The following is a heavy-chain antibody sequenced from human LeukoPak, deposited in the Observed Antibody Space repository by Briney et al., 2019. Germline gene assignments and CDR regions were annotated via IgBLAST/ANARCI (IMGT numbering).Heavy chain of an antibody. Sequence: GASVKVSCKASGYTLTGYYMHRVREAPGQGLEWMGRINPNSGGTNYAQKFQGRVTMTRDTSISTAYMELSRLRSDDTAVYYCARLVRNYYYMDVWGKGTTVTVSS. V-gene: IGHV1-2*06. CDR1: GYTLTGYY. CDR3: ARLVRNYYYMDV. D-gene: IGHD3-16*02. CDR2: INPNSGGT. J-gene: IGHJ6*03.